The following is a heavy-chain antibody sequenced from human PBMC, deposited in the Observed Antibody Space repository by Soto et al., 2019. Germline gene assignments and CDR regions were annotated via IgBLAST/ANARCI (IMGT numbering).Heavy chain of an antibody. V-gene: IGHV1-18*01. D-gene: IGHD2-8*02. Sequence: QVQLVQSGAEVKKPGASVKVSCKASGYTFTSYGISWVRQAPGQGLEWMGWISAYNGNTNYAQKLQGRVTMTTDTSPGTAYKELESLGSDGTAREYFARQDRPRWGSAFGILGQGTMVTVSS. CDR1: GYTFTSYG. CDR2: ISAYNGNT. J-gene: IGHJ3*02. CDR3: ARQDRPRWGSAFGI.